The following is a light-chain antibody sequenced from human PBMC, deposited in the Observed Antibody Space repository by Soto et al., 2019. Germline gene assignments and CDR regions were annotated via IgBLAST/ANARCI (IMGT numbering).Light chain of an antibody. CDR2: EVS. CDR3: SSYAGSNTVI. V-gene: IGLV2-8*01. CDR1: SRDVGGYNY. J-gene: IGLJ2*01. Sequence: QSVLTQPPSASGSPGQSVAISCTGTSRDVGGYNYVSWYQQHPGKAPKLLISEVSQRPSGVPDRFSGSKSGNTASLTVSGLQAEDEADYYCSSYAGSNTVIFGGGTKVTVL.